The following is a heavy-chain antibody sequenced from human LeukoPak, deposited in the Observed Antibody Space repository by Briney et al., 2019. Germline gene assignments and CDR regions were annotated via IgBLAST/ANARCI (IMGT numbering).Heavy chain of an antibody. CDR1: GYTFTGYY. D-gene: IGHD1-26*01. V-gene: IGHV1-2*02. J-gene: IGHJ5*02. Sequence: ASVKVSCKASGYTFTGYYMHWVRQAPGQGLEWMGWINSNSGGTNYAQKFQGRVTMTRDTSISTVYMELSRLRSDDTAVYYCAREKVKGANWFDPWGQGTLVTVSS. CDR3: AREKVKGANWFDP. CDR2: INSNSGGT.